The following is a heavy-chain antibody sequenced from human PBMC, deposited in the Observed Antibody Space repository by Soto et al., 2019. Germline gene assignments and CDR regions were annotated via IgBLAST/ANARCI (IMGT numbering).Heavy chain of an antibody. CDR3: ARELGYCSSTSCYTGHFDY. Sequence: TLSLTSAVSGGSISSGGYSWRWLRQPPGKGLEWIGYIYHSGSTYYNPSLKSRVTISVDRSKNQFSLKLSSVTAADTAVYYCARELGYCSSTSCYTGHFDYWGQGTLVTVP. V-gene: IGHV4-30-2*01. J-gene: IGHJ4*02. CDR1: GGSISSGGYS. CDR2: IYHSGST. D-gene: IGHD2-2*02.